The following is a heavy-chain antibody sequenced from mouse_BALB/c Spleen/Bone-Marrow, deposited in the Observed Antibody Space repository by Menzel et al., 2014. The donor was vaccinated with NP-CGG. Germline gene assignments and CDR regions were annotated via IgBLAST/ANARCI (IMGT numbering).Heavy chain of an antibody. D-gene: IGHD2-14*01. CDR1: GFNIKDTY. Sequence: EVQLVESGAELVTPGASVRLSCTASGFNIKDTYIHWVKQRPEQGLEWIGRIDPANGNTKYDPKFQGKATITADTSSNTAYLQLISLTSEDTAVYYCASYRLRTYFDYWGQGTTLTVSS. CDR2: IDPANGNT. V-gene: IGHV14-3*02. J-gene: IGHJ2*01. CDR3: ASYRLRTYFDY.